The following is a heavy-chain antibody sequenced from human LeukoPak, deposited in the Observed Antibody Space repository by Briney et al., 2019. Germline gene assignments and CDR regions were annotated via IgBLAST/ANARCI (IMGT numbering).Heavy chain of an antibody. D-gene: IGHD2/OR15-2a*01. J-gene: IGHJ5*02. V-gene: IGHV3-23*01. CDR2: ISGSGGST. Sequence: GGSLRLSCAASGFTFSSYAMSWVRQAPGKGLEWVSAISGSGGSTYYADSVKGRFTISRDNSKNTLYLQMNSLRAEDTAVYYCAKDLEYYFLIGCFAPWGQGPLVTVSS. CDR1: GFTFSSYA. CDR3: AKDLEYYFLIGCFAP.